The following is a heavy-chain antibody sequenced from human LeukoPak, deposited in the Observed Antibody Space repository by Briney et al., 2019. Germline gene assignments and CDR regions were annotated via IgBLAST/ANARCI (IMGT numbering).Heavy chain of an antibody. CDR2: IYSGGST. CDR1: GFTVSSNY. CDR3: ARVSGSGWYSVDY. Sequence: GGSLRLSCAASGFTVSSNYMSWVRQAPGKGLEWVSVIYSGGSTYYADSVKGRFTISRDNSKNTLYLQMNSLRAEDTAVYYCARVSGSGWYSVDYWGQGTLVTVSS. D-gene: IGHD6-19*01. V-gene: IGHV3-53*01. J-gene: IGHJ4*02.